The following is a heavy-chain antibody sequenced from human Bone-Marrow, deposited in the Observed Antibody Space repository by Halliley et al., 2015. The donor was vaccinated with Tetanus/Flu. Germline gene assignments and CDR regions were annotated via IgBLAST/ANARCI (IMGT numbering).Heavy chain of an antibody. CDR3: VSQRWLQSFFNS. D-gene: IGHD3-16*02. CDR2: VRTTMSDSAT. Sequence: SLRLSCAVSGFTLSGSDMHWVRQAAGKGLEWVGRVRTTMSDSATAYGASVRGRFTISRDDSKNMAYLHMNSLKTEDTAVYYCVSQRWLQSFFNSRGLGTLVTVSS. J-gene: IGHJ4*02. V-gene: IGHV3-73*01. CDR1: GFTLSGSD.